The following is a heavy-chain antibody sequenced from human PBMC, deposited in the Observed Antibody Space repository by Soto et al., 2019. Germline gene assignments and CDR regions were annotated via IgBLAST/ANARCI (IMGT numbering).Heavy chain of an antibody. CDR3: ARDTYLAVAGIYQAFDI. D-gene: IGHD6-19*01. J-gene: IGHJ3*02. CDR2: ISYDGSNK. CDR1: GFTFSSYA. Sequence: GGSLRLSCAASGFTFSSYAMHWVRQAPGKGLEWVAVISYDGSNKYYADSVKGRFTISRDNAKNTLYLQMNSLRAEDTAVYYCARDTYLAVAGIYQAFDIWGQGTMVTVSS. V-gene: IGHV3-30-3*01.